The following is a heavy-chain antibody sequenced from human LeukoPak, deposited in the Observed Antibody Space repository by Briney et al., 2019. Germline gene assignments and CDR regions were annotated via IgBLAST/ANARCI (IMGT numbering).Heavy chain of an antibody. Sequence: ASVKVSCKASGYTFTGYYMHWVRQAPGQGLEWMGWINPYSGGTKYAQKFQGRGTMTRDTSISTAYMELSRLRSDDTAMFYCVTRDGYNRDYWGQGTLVTVSS. J-gene: IGHJ4*02. CDR1: GYTFTGYY. CDR2: INPYSGGT. V-gene: IGHV1-2*02. D-gene: IGHD5-24*01. CDR3: VTRDGYNRDY.